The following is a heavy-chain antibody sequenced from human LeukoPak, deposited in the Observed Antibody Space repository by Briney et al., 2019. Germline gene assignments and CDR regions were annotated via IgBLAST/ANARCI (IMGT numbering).Heavy chain of an antibody. J-gene: IGHJ4*02. V-gene: IGHV4-34*01. CDR2: INHSGST. CDR3: AGDPSR. Sequence: SETLSLTCAVYGGSFSGYYWSWSRQPPGKGLEWIGEINHSGSTNYNPSLKSRVTISVDTSKNQFSLKLSSVTAADTAVYYCAGDPSRWGQGTLVTVSS. CDR1: GGSFSGYY. D-gene: IGHD6-25*01.